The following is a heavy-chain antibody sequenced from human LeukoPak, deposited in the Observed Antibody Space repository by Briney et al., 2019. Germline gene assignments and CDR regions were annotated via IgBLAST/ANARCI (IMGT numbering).Heavy chain of an antibody. CDR1: GFTFSSYA. D-gene: IGHD6-19*01. CDR3: AKDLGGAVAGNKVGFDY. V-gene: IGHV3-23*01. J-gene: IGHJ4*02. Sequence: PGGSLRLSCAASGFTFSSYAMSWVRQAPGKGLEWVSGISGNGGSTYYADSVKGRLTISRDSSKQTLHLQMNSLRAEDTAVYFWAKDLGGAVAGNKVGFDYWGQGTLVTVSS. CDR2: ISGNGGST.